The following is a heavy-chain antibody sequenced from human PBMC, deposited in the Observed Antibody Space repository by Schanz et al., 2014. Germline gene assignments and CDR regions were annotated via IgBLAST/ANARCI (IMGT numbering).Heavy chain of an antibody. V-gene: IGHV1-69*02. CDR1: GGTFSSYT. J-gene: IGHJ6*02. D-gene: IGHD3-10*01. CDR3: ARAKRFGDMDV. Sequence: QVQLVQSEAEVKKPGSSVKVSCKASGGTFSSYTISWVRQAPGQGLEWMGRFIPILDVGNYAQQFQGRVTLTTDTSTSTAYMELRNLRSDDTAVYYCARAKRFGDMDVWGQGTTVTVSS. CDR2: FIPILDVG.